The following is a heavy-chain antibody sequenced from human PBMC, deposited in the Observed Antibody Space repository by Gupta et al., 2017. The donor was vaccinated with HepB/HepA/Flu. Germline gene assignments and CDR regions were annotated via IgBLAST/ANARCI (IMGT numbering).Heavy chain of an antibody. V-gene: IGHV3-23*01. CDR3: AXYNSVYSGSYFDY. CDR1: GFTFNNFA. J-gene: IGHJ4*02. Sequence: EVQLLDSGGGLVQPGGSLRLSCAASGFTFNNFAMGWVRQAPGKGLDWVSSFSGGGGDTYYAGSVKGRFTISRDDSKNTLYLQMNSLRVEXTALYYCAXYNSVYSGSYFDYWGQGTLVTVSS. CDR2: FSGGGGDT. D-gene: IGHD6-25*01.